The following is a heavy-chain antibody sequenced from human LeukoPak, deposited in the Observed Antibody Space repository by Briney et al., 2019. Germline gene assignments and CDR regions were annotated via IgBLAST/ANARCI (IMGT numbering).Heavy chain of an antibody. Sequence: PGGSLRLSCAASGFTFSNFWMTWVRQAPGKGLEWVANIKEDGSDKYYVDSVKGRFTISRDNSKNTLYLEMNNLRAEDTAVYSCAKEGDYYGSGSFPYYFDYWGQGTLVTVSS. CDR2: IKEDGSDK. CDR1: GFTFSNFW. J-gene: IGHJ4*02. D-gene: IGHD3-10*01. CDR3: AKEGDYYGSGSFPYYFDY. V-gene: IGHV3-7*03.